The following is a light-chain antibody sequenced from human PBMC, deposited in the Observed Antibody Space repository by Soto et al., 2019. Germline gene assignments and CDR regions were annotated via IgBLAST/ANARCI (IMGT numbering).Light chain of an antibody. J-gene: IGKJ1*01. CDR3: QQYNSLVSG. V-gene: IGKV1-5*03. CDR2: KAS. CDR1: QSISSW. Sequence: DIQMTQSPSTLSASVGDRVTITCRASQSISSWLAWYQQKPGKAPKLLIYKASSLESGVPSSFSGSGSGTQFTLTISSLQPDDFATYYCQQYNSLVSGFGQGTKVEIK.